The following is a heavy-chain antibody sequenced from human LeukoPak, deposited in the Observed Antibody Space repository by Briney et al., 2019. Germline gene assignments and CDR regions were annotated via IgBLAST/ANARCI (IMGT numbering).Heavy chain of an antibody. CDR1: GCTFSSYS. D-gene: IGHD5-18*01. Sequence: GGSLRLSCAASGCTFSSYSLHWVRQAPGKGLEWVAVISYDGSSKYYADSVKGRFTISRDNSMNTLYLQMNSLRPEDTAVYYCAGLDTALVFDYFDYWGLGTRVTVSS. CDR3: AGLDTALVFDYFDY. J-gene: IGHJ4*02. CDR2: ISYDGSSK. V-gene: IGHV3-30*04.